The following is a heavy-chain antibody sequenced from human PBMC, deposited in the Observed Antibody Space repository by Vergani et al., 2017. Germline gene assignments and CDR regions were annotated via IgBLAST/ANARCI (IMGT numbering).Heavy chain of an antibody. J-gene: IGHJ3*01. CDR1: GGSFSTGGQS. D-gene: IGHD2-21*01. CDR3: ARDGGEYDKDALDV. CDR2: SYTSGAT. Sequence: QVQLQESGPGLVKPSQTLSLTCTVSGGSFSTGGQSWTWLRQSAGKGLEWIGRSYTSGATHYNPSLRSRGIMSVDASKKQFSLKLTSVTAADTAVYYCARDGGEYDKDALDVWGQGTKVTVTS. V-gene: IGHV4-61*02.